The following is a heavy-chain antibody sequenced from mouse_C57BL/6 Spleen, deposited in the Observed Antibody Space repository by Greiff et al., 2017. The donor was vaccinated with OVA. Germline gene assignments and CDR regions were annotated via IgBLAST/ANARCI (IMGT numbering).Heavy chain of an antibody. V-gene: IGHV6-3*01. Sequence: LSFFSSFFPFIPYFINFFLHSPDNFLEWVAQIRLKSDNYATHYAESVKGRFTISRDDSKSSVYLQMNNLRAEDTGIYYCTTGTWYFDVWGTGTTVTVSS. D-gene: IGHD4-1*01. J-gene: IGHJ1*03. CDR2: IRLKSDNYAT. CDR3: TTGTWYFDV. CDR1: FFPFIPYF.